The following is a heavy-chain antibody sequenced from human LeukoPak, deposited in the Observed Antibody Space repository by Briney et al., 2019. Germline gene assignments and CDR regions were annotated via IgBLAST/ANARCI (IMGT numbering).Heavy chain of an antibody. J-gene: IGHJ4*02. Sequence: GGSLRLSCAASGFSFNGYSMNWVRQAPGKGLEWVSSISSRSTYIYYADSLKGRFTISRDNAKNSLHLQMKGLRVEDTAVYYCARGAFDYPGRDYFDYWGQGTQVTVSS. D-gene: IGHD3-9*01. CDR1: GFSFNGYS. CDR3: ARGAFDYPGRDYFDY. V-gene: IGHV3-21*06. CDR2: ISSRSTYI.